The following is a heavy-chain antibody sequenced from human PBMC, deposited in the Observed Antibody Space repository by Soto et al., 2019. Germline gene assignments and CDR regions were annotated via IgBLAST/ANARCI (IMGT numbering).Heavy chain of an antibody. CDR3: ARGRYGAY. CDR1: GYAFTTYG. D-gene: IGHD3-10*01. CDR2: ISAHNGNT. Sequence: QVHLVQSGAEVKKPGASVKVSCQGSGYAFTTYGITWVRQAPGQGLEWMGWISAHNGNTNYAQKLQGRVTVTRDTSTSTAHMELRSLRYDDTAVYYCARGRYGAYWGQGALVTVSS. V-gene: IGHV1-18*01. J-gene: IGHJ4*02.